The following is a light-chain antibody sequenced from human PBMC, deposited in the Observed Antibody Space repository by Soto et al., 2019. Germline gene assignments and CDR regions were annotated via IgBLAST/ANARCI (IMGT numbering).Light chain of an antibody. J-gene: IGLJ1*01. CDR2: ANS. CDR1: SSNLGAGYD. Sequence: QSALTQPRSVSGSPGQRVNISCSGSSSNLGAGYDVQWYRQFPGTAPKLLIYANSVRPSGVPDRFSGSKSGTSASLAITGLQAEDEADYYCQSYDSSLIVSKVFGTGTKVTVL. V-gene: IGLV1-40*01. CDR3: QSYDSSLIVSKV.